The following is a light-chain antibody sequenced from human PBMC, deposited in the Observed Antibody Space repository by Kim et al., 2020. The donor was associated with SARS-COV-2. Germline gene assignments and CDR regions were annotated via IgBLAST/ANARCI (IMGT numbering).Light chain of an antibody. CDR1: KGVSSS. J-gene: IGKJ4*02. Sequence: LPPGKRPTLPRRASKGVSSSLAWSQPNPGQPPRLLIIRASNRATGFQDSFRGSGSGTDLTLTISTLEPEDLEFYSCRRLATASCTFGAGTRVDIK. CDR2: RAS. V-gene: IGKV3-11*01. CDR3: RRLATASCT.